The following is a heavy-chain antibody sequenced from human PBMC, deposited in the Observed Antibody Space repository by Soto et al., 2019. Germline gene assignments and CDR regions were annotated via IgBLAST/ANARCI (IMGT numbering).Heavy chain of an antibody. Sequence: EVQLVESGGGLVKPGGSLRLSCAASGFTFSNAWMNWVRQAPGKGLEWVGRIKSKTDGGTTDYAAPVKGRFTISRDXSKNTLYLQMNSLKTEDTAVYYCTTDQQWLRLFDYWGQGTLVTVSS. CDR3: TTDQQWLRLFDY. J-gene: IGHJ4*02. CDR2: IKSKTDGGTT. D-gene: IGHD5-12*01. V-gene: IGHV3-15*07. CDR1: GFTFSNAW.